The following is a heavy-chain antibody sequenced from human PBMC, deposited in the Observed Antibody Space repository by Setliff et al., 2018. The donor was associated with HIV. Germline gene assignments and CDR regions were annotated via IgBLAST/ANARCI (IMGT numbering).Heavy chain of an antibody. V-gene: IGHV3-23*01. J-gene: IGHJ4*02. CDR1: GFTFTNYA. CDR3: AKDIPVEGDSGYDPLFGY. CDR2: ISGSGGKT. Sequence: GGSLRLSCVTSGFTFTNYAMTWVRQAPGEGLEYVSAISGSGGKTYYADSVKGRFTISRDNSKNTLYLQMNSLRAEDTAVYYCAKDIPVEGDSGYDPLFGYWGQGTLVTVSS. D-gene: IGHD5-12*01.